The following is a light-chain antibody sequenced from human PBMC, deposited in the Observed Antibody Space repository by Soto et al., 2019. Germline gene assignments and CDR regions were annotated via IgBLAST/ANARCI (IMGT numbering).Light chain of an antibody. CDR1: QNVKTR. CDR3: QQYDEWPLS. V-gene: IGKV3-15*01. CDR2: DAF. J-gene: IGKJ4*01. Sequence: EKVMTQSPATLSVSPGERATLSCRASQNVKTRLAWYQQKPGQAPRLLIYDAFTRATGIPARFSGRASGTEFTLTICSLQSEDFAVYYCQQYDEWPLSFGGGTKVEIK.